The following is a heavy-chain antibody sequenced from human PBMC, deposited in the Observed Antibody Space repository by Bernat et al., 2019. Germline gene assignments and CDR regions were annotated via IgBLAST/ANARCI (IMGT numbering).Heavy chain of an antibody. CDR3: AKFSGSYYIFNYLDY. J-gene: IGHJ4*02. D-gene: IGHD1-26*01. Sequence: EVQLVESGGGLVQPGGSLRLSCAASGFTFSSYALSWVRQAPGRGLEWVSSISGSGGSTDYADSVKGRFTISRDNSKNTLYLQMNSLRAEDTAVYYCAKFSGSYYIFNYLDYGGQGTLVTVSA. CDR1: GFTFSSYA. V-gene: IGHV3-23*04. CDR2: ISGSGGST.